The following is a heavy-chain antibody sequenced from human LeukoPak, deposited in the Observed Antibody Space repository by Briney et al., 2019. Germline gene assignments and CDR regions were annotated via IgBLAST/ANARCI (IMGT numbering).Heavy chain of an antibody. J-gene: IGHJ4*02. CDR1: GYTFTGYY. D-gene: IGHD3-22*01. CDR2: INPNSGGT. Sequence: ASVKVSCKASGYTFTGYYMHWVRQAPGQGLEWMGWINPNSGGTNYAQKFQGRVTMTRDTSVSTAYMELSRLRSDDTAVYYCGGAGWYYYDSRTGGGGNYFDYWGQGTLVTVSS. CDR3: GGAGWYYYDSRTGGGGNYFDY. V-gene: IGHV1-2*02.